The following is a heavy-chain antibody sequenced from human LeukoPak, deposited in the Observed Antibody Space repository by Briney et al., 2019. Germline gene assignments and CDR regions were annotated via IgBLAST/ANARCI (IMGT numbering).Heavy chain of an antibody. CDR1: GYTFTSYY. CDR2: IIPSDGST. V-gene: IGHV1-46*01. Sequence: ASVKVSCKASGYTFTSYYMHWVRQAPGQGLEWMGIIIPSDGSTTYAQKFQGRVTLTRDTSTSTLHMELSSLRSEDTAVYYCARARLFAITPDYWGQGTLVTVSS. D-gene: IGHD5-24*01. J-gene: IGHJ4*02. CDR3: ARARLFAITPDY.